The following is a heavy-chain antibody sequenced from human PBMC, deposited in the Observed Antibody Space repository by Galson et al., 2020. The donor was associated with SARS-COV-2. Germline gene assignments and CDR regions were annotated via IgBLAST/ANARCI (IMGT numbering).Heavy chain of an antibody. V-gene: IGHV4-39*07. J-gene: IGHJ4*02. CDR1: GGSISSGNYY. Sequence: SETLYLTCTVSGGSISSGNYYWGWIRQPPGKGLEWIGNIYYRGITYYNQSLKRRVTISLDTSKNHFSLKFSSVTAADTAVYFCAGSSYDIWSGSSLYYFDSWGQGTLVTVSS. D-gene: IGHD3-3*01. CDR2: IYYRGIT. CDR3: AGSSYDIWSGSSLYYFDS.